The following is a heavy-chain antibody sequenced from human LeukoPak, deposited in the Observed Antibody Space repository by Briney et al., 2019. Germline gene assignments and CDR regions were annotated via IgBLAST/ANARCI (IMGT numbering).Heavy chain of an antibody. J-gene: IGHJ4*02. Sequence: PGGSLRLSCAASGFTFSSYSMNWVRQAPGKGLEWVSYISSSSTYIYYADSVKGRFTISRDNAKNSLYLQMSSLRAEDTAVYYCAREWRGYWGQGTLVTVSS. D-gene: IGHD3-3*01. V-gene: IGHV3-21*01. CDR1: GFTFSSYS. CDR3: AREWRGY. CDR2: ISSSSTYI.